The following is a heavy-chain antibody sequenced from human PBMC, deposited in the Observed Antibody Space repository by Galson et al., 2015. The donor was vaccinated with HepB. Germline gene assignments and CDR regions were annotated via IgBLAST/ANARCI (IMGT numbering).Heavy chain of an antibody. Sequence: SVKVSCKVSGYTLTELSMHWVRQAPGKGLEWMGGLDPEDGETIYAQKFQGRVTMTEDTSTDTAYMELSSVTAADTAVYYCARIPDSSGRGGIVDYWGQGTLVTVSS. J-gene: IGHJ4*02. V-gene: IGHV1-24*01. CDR3: ARIPDSSGRGGIVDY. D-gene: IGHD3-22*01. CDR2: LDPEDGET. CDR1: GYTLTELS.